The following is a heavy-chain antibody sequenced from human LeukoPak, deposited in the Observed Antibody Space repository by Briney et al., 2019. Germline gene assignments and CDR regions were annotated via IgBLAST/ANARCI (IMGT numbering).Heavy chain of an antibody. Sequence: GGSLRLSCAASGFTFSSYWMSWVRQAPGKGLEWVANLSPDGSEKYYVDSVKGRFTISRDNARNSLYLQMNSLRAEDTAVYYCARGRALDSWGQGTLVTVSS. CDR2: LSPDGSEK. J-gene: IGHJ4*02. CDR3: ARGRALDS. CDR1: GFTFSSYW. V-gene: IGHV3-7*05. D-gene: IGHD3-3*02.